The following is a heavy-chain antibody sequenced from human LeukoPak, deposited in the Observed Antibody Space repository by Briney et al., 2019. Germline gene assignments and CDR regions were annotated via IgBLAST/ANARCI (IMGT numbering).Heavy chain of an antibody. D-gene: IGHD3-16*01. CDR1: GFTFGDTW. CDR2: IKQDGSEK. J-gene: IGHJ4*02. CDR3: ATSYAMGWLIGY. Sequence: PGGSLRLFCAASGFTFGDTWMNWVRQVPGQGLECVANIKQDGSEKFYVASVKGRFTISRDNGKSSLYLQMNSLRAEDTALYYCATSYAMGWLIGYWGQGTLVTVSS. V-gene: IGHV3-7*03.